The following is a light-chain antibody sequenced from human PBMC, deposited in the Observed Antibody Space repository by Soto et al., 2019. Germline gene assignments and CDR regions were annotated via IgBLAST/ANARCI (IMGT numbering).Light chain of an antibody. Sequence: DIQMTQSPSILSASVGDRVTITCRASRTVSNWLAWYQHQPGRAPRLPISRASTLESGVPPRFSGSGFGTEFTLTIDSLQSDDFGTYYCQQYNSYALTFGQGTRLEVK. CDR2: RAS. CDR1: RTVSNW. J-gene: IGKJ5*01. V-gene: IGKV1-5*03. CDR3: QQYNSYALT.